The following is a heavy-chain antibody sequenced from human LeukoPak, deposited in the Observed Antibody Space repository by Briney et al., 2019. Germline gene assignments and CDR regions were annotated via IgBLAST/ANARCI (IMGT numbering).Heavy chain of an antibody. Sequence: GGSLRLSSAASGFTFSSYGMHWVRHAPGKGVVCVALIRYDGSNKYYADSAKGRFTISRDNSKNTLYLQMNSLRTEDTAVYYCAKDVGYDSSGNWGQGTLVTVSS. CDR1: GFTFSSYG. J-gene: IGHJ4*02. D-gene: IGHD3-22*01. CDR3: AKDVGYDSSGN. V-gene: IGHV3-30*02. CDR2: IRYDGSNK.